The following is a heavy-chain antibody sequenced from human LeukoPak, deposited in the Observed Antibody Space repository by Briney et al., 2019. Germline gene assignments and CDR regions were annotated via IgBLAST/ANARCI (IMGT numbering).Heavy chain of an antibody. D-gene: IGHD4-17*01. CDR2: INQNGSAK. Sequence: GGSLRLSCAASGFTFSNYWMSWVRQAPWKGLEWVANINQNGSAKYYVDSVKGRFTISRDNAKNSLYLQMNSLRPEDTAVYYCARDYGDYWGQGTLVTVSS. CDR3: ARDYGDY. V-gene: IGHV3-7*01. J-gene: IGHJ4*02. CDR1: GFTFSNYW.